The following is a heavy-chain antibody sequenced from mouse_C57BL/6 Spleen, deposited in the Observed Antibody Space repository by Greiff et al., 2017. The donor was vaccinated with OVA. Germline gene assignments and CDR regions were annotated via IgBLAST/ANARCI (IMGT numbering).Heavy chain of an antibody. D-gene: IGHD1-1*01. V-gene: IGHV1-54*01. CDR1: GYAFTNYL. Sequence: QVQLQQSGAELVRPGTSVKVSCKASGYAFTNYLIAWVKQRPGQGLEWIGVINPGSGGTNYNEKFKGKATLTADKSSSTAYMQLSSLTSEDSAVYFCARRYYGSSYGAMDYWGQGTSVTVSS. CDR2: INPGSGGT. CDR3: ARRYYGSSYGAMDY. J-gene: IGHJ4*01.